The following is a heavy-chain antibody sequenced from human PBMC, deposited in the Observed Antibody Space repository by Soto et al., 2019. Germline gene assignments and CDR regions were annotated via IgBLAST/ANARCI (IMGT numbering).Heavy chain of an antibody. J-gene: IGHJ5*02. D-gene: IGHD1-26*01. Sequence: PGGSLRLSCAAPGFTFSSYSMNWVRQAPGKGLEWVSSISSSSSYIYYADSVKGRFTISRDNAKNSLYLQMNSLRAEDTAVYYCARGLVGATTPWFDPWGQGTLVTVSS. CDR3: ARGLVGATTPWFDP. CDR1: GFTFSSYS. CDR2: ISSSSSYI. V-gene: IGHV3-21*01.